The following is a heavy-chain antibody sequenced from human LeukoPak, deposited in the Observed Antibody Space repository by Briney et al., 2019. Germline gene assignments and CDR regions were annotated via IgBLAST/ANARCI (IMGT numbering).Heavy chain of an antibody. Sequence: ASVKVSCKASGYTFTSYDINWVRQATRQGLEWMGWMNPNSGNTGYAQKFQGRVTMTRNTSISTAYMELSSLRSEDTAVYYCARGRGYDYVWGSYRYYWFDPWGQGTLVTVSS. CDR1: GYTFTSYD. J-gene: IGHJ5*02. V-gene: IGHV1-8*01. CDR2: MNPNSGNT. D-gene: IGHD3-16*02. CDR3: ARGRGYDYVWGSYRYYWFDP.